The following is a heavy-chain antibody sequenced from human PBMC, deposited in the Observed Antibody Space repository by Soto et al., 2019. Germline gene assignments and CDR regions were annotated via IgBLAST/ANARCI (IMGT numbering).Heavy chain of an antibody. Sequence: SETLSLTCTVSGASISSGGYYWSWIRQHPGKGLEWIGNIYYSGSTYYTPSLKSRVTISVDTSKNQFSLKLSSVTAADTAVYYCARTYDGSGPNSGGYSFDIWGQGTMVTVSS. D-gene: IGHD3-22*01. J-gene: IGHJ3*02. V-gene: IGHV4-31*03. CDR2: IYYSGST. CDR3: ARTYDGSGPNSGGYSFDI. CDR1: GASISSGGYY.